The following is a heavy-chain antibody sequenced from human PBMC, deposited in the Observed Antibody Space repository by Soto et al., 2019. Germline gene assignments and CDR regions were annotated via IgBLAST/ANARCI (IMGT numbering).Heavy chain of an antibody. V-gene: IGHV3-9*01. CDR3: AKSLGIAAAGCGFGVDY. D-gene: IGHD6-13*01. Sequence: EVQLVESGGGLVQPGRSLRLSCAASGFTFDDYAMHWVRQAPGKGLEWVSGISWNSGSIGYADSVKGRFTISRDNAKKSLHLQMNSVRAEDPGLYYCAKSLGIAAAGCGFGVDYWGQGTLVTVSS. J-gene: IGHJ4*02. CDR2: ISWNSGSI. CDR1: GFTFDDYA.